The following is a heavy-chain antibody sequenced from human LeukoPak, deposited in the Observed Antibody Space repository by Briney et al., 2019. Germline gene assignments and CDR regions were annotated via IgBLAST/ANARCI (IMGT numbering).Heavy chain of an antibody. Sequence: GESLKISCQGSGYIFTSYWISWVRQMPGKGLEWMGRIDPSDSYTNYSPSFQGHVTISADKSISTAYLQWSSLKASDTAMYYCARRSRFCSSTSCYVGYYGMDVWGQGTTVTVSS. V-gene: IGHV5-10-1*01. CDR1: GYIFTSYW. CDR3: ARRSRFCSSTSCYVGYYGMDV. CDR2: IDPSDSYT. D-gene: IGHD2-2*01. J-gene: IGHJ6*02.